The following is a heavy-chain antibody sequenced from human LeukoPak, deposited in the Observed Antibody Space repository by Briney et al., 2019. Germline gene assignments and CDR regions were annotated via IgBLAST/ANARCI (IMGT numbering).Heavy chain of an antibody. CDR2: IVGSGDEA. D-gene: IGHD6-19*01. J-gene: IGHJ4*02. CDR1: GFTFSGYA. Sequence: RGSLRLSCAGSGFTFSGYAVTWVRQAPGEGLEWVSSIVGSGDEALYADSVKGRFTMSRDNSKNTAWRQMSGLRAEATAVYYCATGDGRGWLVDYWGQGTLVTVSS. V-gene: IGHV3-23*01. CDR3: ATGDGRGWLVDY.